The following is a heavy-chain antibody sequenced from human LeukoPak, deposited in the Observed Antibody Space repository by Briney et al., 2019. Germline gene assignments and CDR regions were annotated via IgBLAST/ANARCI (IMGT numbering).Heavy chain of an antibody. CDR3: ARDGDCGGDCFAY. CDR2: IYYSGST. Sequence: SETLSPTCTVSGGSISSYYWSWIRQPPGKGLEWIGYIYYSGSTNYNPSLKSRVTISVDTSKNQFSLKLSSVTAADTAVYYCARDGDCGGDCFAYSGQGTLVTVSS. V-gene: IGHV4-59*01. J-gene: IGHJ4*02. D-gene: IGHD2-21*01. CDR1: GGSISSYY.